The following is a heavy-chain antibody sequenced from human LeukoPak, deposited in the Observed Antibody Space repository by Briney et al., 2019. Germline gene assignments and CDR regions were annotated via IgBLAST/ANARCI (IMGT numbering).Heavy chain of an antibody. CDR3: ARDLYYYDSRVFDY. Sequence: GGSLRLSCAASEFTFSSYAMQWVRQAPGKGLEWVSGISGSGGSTYYADSVKGRFTISRDNSKNTLYLQMNSLRAEDTAVYYCARDLYYYDSRVFDYWGQGTLVTVSS. V-gene: IGHV3-23*01. J-gene: IGHJ4*02. D-gene: IGHD3-22*01. CDR1: EFTFSSYA. CDR2: ISGSGGST.